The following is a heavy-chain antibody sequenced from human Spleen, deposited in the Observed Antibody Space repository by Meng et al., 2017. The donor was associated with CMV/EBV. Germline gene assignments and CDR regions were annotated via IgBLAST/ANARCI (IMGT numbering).Heavy chain of an antibody. CDR1: GASISSSNL. CDR3: AGASYNDFWSGYST. V-gene: IGHV4-4*02. Sequence: VSGASISSSNLWRWVRQSPGKGLEWIGEIYHTGGTNYNPSLKSRVTISLDNSKNQFSLKLSSVTAADSAVYYCAGASYNDFWSGYSTWGQGTLVTVSS. CDR2: IYHTGGT. D-gene: IGHD3-3*01. J-gene: IGHJ4*02.